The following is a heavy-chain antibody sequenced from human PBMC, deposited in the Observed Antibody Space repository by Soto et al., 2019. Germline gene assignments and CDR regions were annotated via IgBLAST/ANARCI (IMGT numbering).Heavy chain of an antibody. Sequence: PGGSLRLSCAASGFTFSSYAMSWVRQAPGKGLEWVSAISGSGGSTYYADSVKGRFTISRDNSKNTLYLQMNSLRAEDTAVYYCAKVFGRYFSGGSCYSVYWGQGTLVTVSS. CDR1: GFTFSSYA. CDR2: ISGSGGST. D-gene: IGHD2-15*01. J-gene: IGHJ4*02. V-gene: IGHV3-23*01. CDR3: AKVFGRYFSGGSCYSVY.